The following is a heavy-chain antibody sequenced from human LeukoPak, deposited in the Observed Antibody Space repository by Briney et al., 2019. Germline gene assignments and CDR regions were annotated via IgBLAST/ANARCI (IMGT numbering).Heavy chain of an antibody. D-gene: IGHD3-16*01. V-gene: IGHV2-5*02. J-gene: IGHJ4*02. CDR1: GFSLRSSGVG. CDR3: AHRRGAHPIDY. Sequence: SGPTLVKPTQTLTLTCTFSGFSLRSSGVGVGWIRQPPGKALEWLALIYWDDDKRYSPSLKSRLTITKDTSKNQVVLTMANMDPVDTGTYYCAHRRGAHPIDYWGQGTLVTVSS. CDR2: IYWDDDK.